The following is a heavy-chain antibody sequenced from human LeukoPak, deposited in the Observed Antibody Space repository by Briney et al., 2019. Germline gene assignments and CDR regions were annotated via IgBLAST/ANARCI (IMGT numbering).Heavy chain of an antibody. CDR2: FDPEDGET. D-gene: IGHD5-18*01. CDR1: GYTLTELS. J-gene: IGHJ4*02. CDR3: ARHGYSYGDGY. Sequence: ASVKVSCKVSGYTLTELSMHWVRQAPGKGLEWMGGFDPEDGETIYAQKFQGRVTMTTDTSTSTAYMELRSLRSDDTAVYYCARHGYSYGDGYWGQGTLVTVSS. V-gene: IGHV1-24*01.